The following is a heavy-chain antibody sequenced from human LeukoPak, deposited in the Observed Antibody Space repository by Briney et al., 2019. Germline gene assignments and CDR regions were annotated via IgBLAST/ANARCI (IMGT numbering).Heavy chain of an antibody. D-gene: IGHD3-10*01. J-gene: IGHJ3*01. CDR1: GFTFAIHA. CDR2: ISGDGAST. V-gene: IGHV3-23*01. Sequence: GGSLRLSCAASGFTFAIHAMTWVRQAPGKGLEWVSGISGDGASTHYAESVKGQFTISRDNSQNTLFLQMNSLRVEDTAIYYCAKASYVSGRPLHTFDVWGQGTMVTVS. CDR3: AKASYVSGRPLHTFDV.